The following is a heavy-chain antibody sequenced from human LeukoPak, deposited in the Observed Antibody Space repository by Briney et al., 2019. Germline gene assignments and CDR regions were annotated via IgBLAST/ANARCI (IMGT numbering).Heavy chain of an antibody. CDR1: GFTFSSYA. CDR2: ISSSGGST. Sequence: GGSLRLSCAASGFTFSSYAMSWVRQAPGKRLEWVSAISSSGGSTYYGDSVKGRFTISRDNSMNTLYLQVNSLRAEDTAVYYCAKDPASSGWYSGWFDPWGQGTLVTVSS. J-gene: IGHJ5*02. CDR3: AKDPASSGWYSGWFDP. V-gene: IGHV3-23*01. D-gene: IGHD6-19*01.